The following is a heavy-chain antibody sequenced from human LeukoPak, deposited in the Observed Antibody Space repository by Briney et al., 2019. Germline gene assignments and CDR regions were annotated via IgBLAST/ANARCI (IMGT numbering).Heavy chain of an antibody. CDR3: ARSYDSDY. CDR2: ISSSSSTI. Sequence: PGGSLRLSCAASGFTFSSYSMNWVRQAPGKGLEWVSYISSSSSTIYYADSVKGRFTISRDNAKNSLYLQMNSLRAGDTAVYYCARSYDSDYWGQGTLVTVSS. CDR1: GFTFSSYS. J-gene: IGHJ4*02. V-gene: IGHV3-48*01. D-gene: IGHD3-3*01.